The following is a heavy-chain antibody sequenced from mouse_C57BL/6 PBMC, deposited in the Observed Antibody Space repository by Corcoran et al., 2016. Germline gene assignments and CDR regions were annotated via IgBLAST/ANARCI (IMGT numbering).Heavy chain of an antibody. V-gene: IGHV1-18*01. D-gene: IGHD2-4*01. CDR3: ARDDYGHYYAMDY. CDR1: GYTFTDYN. Sequence: EVQLQQSGPELVKPGASVKLPCKASGYTFTDYNMDWVKQSHGKSLEWIGDINPNNGGTIYNQKFKGKATLTVDKSSSTAYMELRSLTSEDTAVYYCARDDYGHYYAMDYWGQGTSVTVSS. CDR2: INPNNGGT. J-gene: IGHJ4*01.